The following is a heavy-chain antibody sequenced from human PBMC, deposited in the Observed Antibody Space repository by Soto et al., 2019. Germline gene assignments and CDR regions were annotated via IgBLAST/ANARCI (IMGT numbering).Heavy chain of an antibody. V-gene: IGHV3-11*01. CDR2: ISSSGSIK. J-gene: IGHJ2*01. CDR1: GFTFSDSY. CDR3: PRFPWYIHL. Sequence: NPGGSLRLSCAASGFTFSDSYMSWIRQAPGKGLEWVSYISSSGSIKNSAESVKGRFTISRDNAKDSLYLQMNSLRVDDTAVYYCPRFPWYIHLWGRGTLVTVSS.